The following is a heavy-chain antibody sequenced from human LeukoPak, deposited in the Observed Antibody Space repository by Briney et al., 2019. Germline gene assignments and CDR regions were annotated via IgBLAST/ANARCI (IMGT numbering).Heavy chain of an antibody. CDR3: ARDRTHSGSRNWFDP. Sequence: PGGSLRLSCAASGFTFSSYAMSWVRQAPGKGLEWVSAISGSGGSTYYADSVKGRFTISRDNSKNTLYLQMNSLRAEDTAVYYCARDRTHSGSRNWFDPWGQGTLVTVSS. CDR1: GFTFSSYA. V-gene: IGHV3-23*01. CDR2: ISGSGGST. D-gene: IGHD1-26*01. J-gene: IGHJ5*02.